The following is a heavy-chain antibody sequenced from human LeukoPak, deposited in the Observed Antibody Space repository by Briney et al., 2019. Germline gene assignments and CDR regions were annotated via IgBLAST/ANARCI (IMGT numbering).Heavy chain of an antibody. D-gene: IGHD5-12*01. Sequence: QAGGSLRLSCAASGFTFSSYAMSWVRQAPGKGLEWVSAISGSGGSTYYADSVKGRFTISRANSKTTLYLQMNSLRAEDTAVYYCAKGPDIVATIRFDYWGQGTLVTVSS. V-gene: IGHV3-23*01. CDR3: AKGPDIVATIRFDY. CDR2: ISGSGGST. CDR1: GFTFSSYA. J-gene: IGHJ4*02.